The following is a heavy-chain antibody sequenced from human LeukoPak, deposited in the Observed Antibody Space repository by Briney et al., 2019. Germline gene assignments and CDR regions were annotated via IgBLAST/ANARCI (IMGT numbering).Heavy chain of an antibody. CDR2: IFYSGST. CDR3: ARAHSIASYYYGVDV. Sequence: SETLSLTCTVSGGSVISGSSYWGWIRQPPGKGLEWIGNIFYSGSTYYNPSLQSRVTISLDTSQNQFSLTLNSVTAADTAVCYCARAHSIASYYYGVDVWGQGTTVTVSS. CDR1: GGSVISGSSY. D-gene: IGHD6-13*01. J-gene: IGHJ6*02. V-gene: IGHV4-39*07.